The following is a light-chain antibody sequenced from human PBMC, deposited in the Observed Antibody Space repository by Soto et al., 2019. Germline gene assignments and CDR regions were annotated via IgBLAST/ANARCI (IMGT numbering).Light chain of an antibody. J-gene: IGLJ2*01. CDR3: CLYAGSSTLV. CDR1: GCNVGSYYL. Sequence: QSALTQPASMSGSPGQSITISCTGSGCNVGSYYLVSWYQQLPGEAPQLIIYEGSKRPSGVSNRFSGSKSGNTASLTIAGLQADDADDYYYCLYAGSSTLVFGGGTKVTVL. CDR2: EGS. V-gene: IGLV2-23*01.